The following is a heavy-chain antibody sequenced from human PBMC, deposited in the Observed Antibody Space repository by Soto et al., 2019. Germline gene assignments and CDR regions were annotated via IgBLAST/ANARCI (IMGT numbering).Heavy chain of an antibody. D-gene: IGHD7-27*01. Sequence: QVQLVQSGAEVKKPGSSVKVSCKASGGTFNTYNINWVRQAPGQGLEWMGGILPIFGTTNYAQRFQGRDTITADDSTSTADMELSSLRSEDTAVYYCARDETGDSYYYYYGMDGWGQGTTVTVTS. V-gene: IGHV1-69*01. CDR1: GGTFNTYN. J-gene: IGHJ6*02. CDR3: ARDETGDSYYYYYGMDG. CDR2: ILPIFGTT.